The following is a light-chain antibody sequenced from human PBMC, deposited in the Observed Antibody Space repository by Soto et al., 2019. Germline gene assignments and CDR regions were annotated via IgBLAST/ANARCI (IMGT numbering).Light chain of an antibody. V-gene: IGKV3-20*01. CDR1: QSVSSSY. CDR2: GAS. Sequence: EIVLTQSPGTLSLSPGERATLSCRASQSVSSSYLAWYQQKPGQAPRLLIYGASSRATGIPDRFSGSGSGTDFTLTISRLEPEXXXXYYCQQYGSSPATFGQGTKVEIK. CDR3: QQYGSSPAT. J-gene: IGKJ1*01.